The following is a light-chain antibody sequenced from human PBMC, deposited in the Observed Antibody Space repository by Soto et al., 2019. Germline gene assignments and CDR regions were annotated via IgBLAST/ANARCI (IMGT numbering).Light chain of an antibody. Sequence: QAVVTQPPSVSAAPGQKVTISCSGSSSNIGDNYVSWYQQLPGTAPKLLIYDNNKRPSGIADRFSGSKSGTSATLGITGLQTGDEADYYCGAWDSRLRGVVFGRGTKLTVL. J-gene: IGLJ2*01. CDR3: GAWDSRLRGVV. V-gene: IGLV1-51*01. CDR1: SSNIGDNY. CDR2: DNN.